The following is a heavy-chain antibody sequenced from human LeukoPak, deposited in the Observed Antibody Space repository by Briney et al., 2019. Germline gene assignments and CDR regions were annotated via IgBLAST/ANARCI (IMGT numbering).Heavy chain of an antibody. CDR1: GGPSGNYA. V-gene: IGHV1-69*04. Sequence: SVKVSCKASGGPSGNYAISWVRQAPGQGLEWMGRIIPTLGIANQAQIFQGRVTITADKSTSTAYMELSSLRSEDTAVYYCARDRELELRENWFDPWGQGTLVTVSS. CDR3: ARDRELELRENWFDP. J-gene: IGHJ5*02. D-gene: IGHD1-7*01. CDR2: IIPTLGIA.